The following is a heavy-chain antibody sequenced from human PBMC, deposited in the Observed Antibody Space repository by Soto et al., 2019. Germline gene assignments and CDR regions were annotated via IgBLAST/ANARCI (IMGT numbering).Heavy chain of an antibody. V-gene: IGHV3-23*01. J-gene: IGHJ4*02. Sequence: GGSLRLSCAASGFSFSTYNMNWVRQAPGRGLEWVSGFRSSGDDGTTYYADSVKGRFTISRDNSKNTLFLQMNSLRAEDTAIYYCAKKVNSGSGSQYFDYWGQGTLVTVSS. CDR2: FRSSGDDGTT. CDR3: AKKVNSGSGSQYFDY. CDR1: GFSFSTYN. D-gene: IGHD3-10*01.